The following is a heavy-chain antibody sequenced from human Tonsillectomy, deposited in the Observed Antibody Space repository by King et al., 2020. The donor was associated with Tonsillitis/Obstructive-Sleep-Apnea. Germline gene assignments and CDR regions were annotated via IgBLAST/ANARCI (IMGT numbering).Heavy chain of an antibody. CDR2: INPNSGGT. CDR1: GYTFTGYY. Sequence: VQLVESGAEVKKPGASVKVSCKASGYTFTGYYMHWVRQAPGQGLEWMGRINPNSGGTNYAQRFQGRVTVTRDTPISTAYMDLSRLRSDDTAVYYCARVWGLGGSGSSGYPNVADYWGQGTLVTVSS. D-gene: IGHD5-12*01. J-gene: IGHJ4*02. CDR3: ARVWGLGGSGSSGYPNVADY. V-gene: IGHV1-2*06.